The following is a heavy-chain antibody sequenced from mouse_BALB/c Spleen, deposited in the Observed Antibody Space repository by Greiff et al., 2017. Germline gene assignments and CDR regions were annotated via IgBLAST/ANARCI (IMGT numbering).Heavy chain of an antibody. CDR2: IWSGGST. D-gene: IGHD6-5*01. J-gene: IGHJ4*01. CDR3: ARPTYDSYAMDY. Sequence: QVQLQQSGPGLVQPSQSLSITCTVSGFSLTSYGVHWVRQSPGKGLEWLGVIWSGGSTDYNAAVISRLSISKDNSKSHVFFKMNSPQANDTAIYYYARPTYDSYAMDYWGQGTSVTVSS. V-gene: IGHV2-2*02. CDR1: GFSLTSYG.